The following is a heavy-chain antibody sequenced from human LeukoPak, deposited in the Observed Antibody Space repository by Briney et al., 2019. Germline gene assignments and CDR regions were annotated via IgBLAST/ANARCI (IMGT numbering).Heavy chain of an antibody. Sequence: SETLSLTCAVYGGSFSGYYWSWVRQPPGKGLEWIGEINHSGSTNYNPSLKSRVTISVDTSKNQISLKLSSVTAADTAVYYCARKPYGSGRFDYWGQGTLVTVSS. CDR2: INHSGST. J-gene: IGHJ4*02. CDR1: GGSFSGYY. D-gene: IGHD3-10*01. V-gene: IGHV4-34*01. CDR3: ARKPYGSGRFDY.